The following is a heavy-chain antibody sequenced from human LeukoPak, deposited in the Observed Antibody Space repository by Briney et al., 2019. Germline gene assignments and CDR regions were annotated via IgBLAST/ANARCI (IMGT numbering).Heavy chain of an antibody. CDR1: GFTFSSYA. CDR3: AKDGHYYDSSGYYPYDAFDI. Sequence: GGSLRLSCAASGFTFSSYAMSWVRQAPGKGLEWVSAISGSGGSTYYADSVKGRFTISRDNSKNTLYLQMNSLRAEDTAVYYCAKDGHYYDSSGYYPYDAFDIWGQGTMVTVSS. D-gene: IGHD3-22*01. V-gene: IGHV3-23*01. J-gene: IGHJ3*02. CDR2: ISGSGGST.